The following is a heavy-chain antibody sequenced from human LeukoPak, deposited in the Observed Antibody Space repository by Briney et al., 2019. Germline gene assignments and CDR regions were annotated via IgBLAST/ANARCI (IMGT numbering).Heavy chain of an antibody. Sequence: PGGSLRLSCAASGFTFSSYWMHWVRQVPGKGLVWVSRINTDGNSISYADSVKGRFTVSRDNAKSTLYLQMNSLTVEDTAVYYCARDDGFSCYSYWGQGTLVTVSS. D-gene: IGHD3/OR15-3a*01. J-gene: IGHJ4*02. CDR3: ARDDGFSCYSY. CDR1: GFTFSSYW. CDR2: INTDGNSI. V-gene: IGHV3-74*01.